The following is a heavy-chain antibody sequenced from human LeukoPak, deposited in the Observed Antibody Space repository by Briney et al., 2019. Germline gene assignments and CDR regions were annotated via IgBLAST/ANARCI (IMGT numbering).Heavy chain of an antibody. J-gene: IGHJ4*02. CDR3: ARGGTGSYRHYYFDY. CDR1: GFTFSTYA. CDR2: IRGSGGST. Sequence: TGGSLRLSCAASGFTFSTYAMTWVRQAPGRGLEWVSTIRGSGGSTYYADSVKGRLTISRDISKNTVDLQMNNLRAEDTAVYYCARGGTGSYRHYYFDYWGQGTLVTVSS. D-gene: IGHD3-16*02. V-gene: IGHV3-23*01.